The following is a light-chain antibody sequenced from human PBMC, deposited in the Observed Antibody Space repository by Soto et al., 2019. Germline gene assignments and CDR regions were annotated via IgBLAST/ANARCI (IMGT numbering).Light chain of an antibody. J-gene: IGLJ3*02. V-gene: IGLV2-14*01. Sequence: QSALTQPASVSGSPGQSITISCTGTSRDVGGYNYVSWHQQHPGKAPKVMIYEVSNRPSGVSNRFSGSKSGNTASLTISGLQAEDEADYYCSSYTSSSTRVFGGGTKVTVL. CDR3: SSYTSSSTRV. CDR1: SRDVGGYNY. CDR2: EVS.